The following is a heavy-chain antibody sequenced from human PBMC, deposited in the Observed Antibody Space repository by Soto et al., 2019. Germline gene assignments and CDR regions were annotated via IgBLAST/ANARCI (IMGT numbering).Heavy chain of an antibody. CDR1: GGSFSGYY. D-gene: IGHD1-26*01. CDR2: INHSGST. J-gene: IGHJ6*02. Sequence: SETLSLTCAVYGGSFSGYYWSWIRQPPGKGLEWIGEINHSGSTNYNPSLKSRVTISVDTSKNQFSLKLSSVTAADTAVYYCARALVIVGALGRNYYYGMDVWGQGTTVTVSS. V-gene: IGHV4-34*01. CDR3: ARALVIVGALGRNYYYGMDV.